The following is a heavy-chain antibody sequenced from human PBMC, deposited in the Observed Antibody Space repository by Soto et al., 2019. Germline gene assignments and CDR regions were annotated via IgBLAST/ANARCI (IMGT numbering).Heavy chain of an antibody. D-gene: IGHD1-26*01. V-gene: IGHV2-5*01. Sequence: SGPTLVNPTQTLTLTCTFSGFSLSTSGVGGGWIRQPPGKALEWLALIYWNDDKRYSPSLKSRLTITKDTSKNQVVLTMTNMDPVDTATYYRAHRLWVGATSWFDPWGQGTLVTVSS. CDR3: AHRLWVGATSWFDP. CDR1: GFSLSTSGVG. CDR2: IYWNDDK. J-gene: IGHJ5*02.